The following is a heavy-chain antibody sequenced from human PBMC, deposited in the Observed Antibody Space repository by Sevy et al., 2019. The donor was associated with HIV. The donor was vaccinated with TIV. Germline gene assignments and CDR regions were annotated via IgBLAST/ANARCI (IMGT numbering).Heavy chain of an antibody. Sequence: GGSLRLSCAASGFTFSNYGMHWVRQAPGKGLEWVAVIWNDGSNKYYADSVKGRFTISRDNSKNTLYLQMNSLRVEDTAVYYCARSQSSSWHYFDYWGQGTLVTVSS. D-gene: IGHD6-13*01. V-gene: IGHV3-33*01. CDR2: IWNDGSNK. CDR1: GFTFSNYG. J-gene: IGHJ4*02. CDR3: ARSQSSSWHYFDY.